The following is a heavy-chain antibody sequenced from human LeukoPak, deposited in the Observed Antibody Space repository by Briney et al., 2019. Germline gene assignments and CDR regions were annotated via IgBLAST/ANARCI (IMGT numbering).Heavy chain of an antibody. V-gene: IGHV4-59*01. CDR3: ARDQEYAFDI. CDR2: IYYSGST. CDR1: GGSISSYY. J-gene: IGHJ3*02. Sequence: SETLSFTCTVSGGSISSYYWSWTRQPPGKGLEWIGYIYYSGSTNYNPPLKSRVTISVDTSKNQFSLKLSSVTAADTAVYYCARDQEYAFDIWGQGTMVTVSS.